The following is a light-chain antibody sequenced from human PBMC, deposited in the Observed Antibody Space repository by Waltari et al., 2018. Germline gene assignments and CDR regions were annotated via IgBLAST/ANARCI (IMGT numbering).Light chain of an antibody. V-gene: IGLV2-14*01. J-gene: IGLJ1*01. Sequence: QSALTQPASVSGSPGQSITISCTGTSSDVGGYNYVSWYQQHPGKGPKLLVYEVSNRPSGVSYRFSGSKSGNTASLTISGLQAEDEADYYCNSYRSGSTRVFGTGTKVTVL. CDR2: EVS. CDR3: NSYRSGSTRV. CDR1: SSDVGGYNY.